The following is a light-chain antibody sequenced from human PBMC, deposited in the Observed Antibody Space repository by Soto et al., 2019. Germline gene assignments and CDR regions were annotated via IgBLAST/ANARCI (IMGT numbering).Light chain of an antibody. CDR1: QSLSTSY. J-gene: IGKJ4*01. CDR3: QNYGSSSLT. Sequence: DIVLTQSPGTLSLSPGERATLSCRASQSLSTSYLAWYQQKPGQAPRLLTYGTSSRASGIPDRFSGSVSGTDFTLTISRLEPEEFAVYYCQNYGSSSLTFGGGTKVEIK. V-gene: IGKV3-20*01. CDR2: GTS.